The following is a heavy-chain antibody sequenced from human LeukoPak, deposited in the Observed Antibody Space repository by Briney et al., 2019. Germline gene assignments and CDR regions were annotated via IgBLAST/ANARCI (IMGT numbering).Heavy chain of an antibody. J-gene: IGHJ4*02. CDR2: ISSSGSTI. V-gene: IGHV3-48*03. D-gene: IGHD6-19*01. Sequence: PGGSLRLSCAASGFTFSSYEMNWVLQAPGKGLEWVSYISSSGSTIYYADSVKGRFTISRDNAKNSLYLQMNSLRAEDTALYYCAKDIRAGYSSGSHFDYWGQGTLVTVSS. CDR1: GFTFSSYE. CDR3: AKDIRAGYSSGSHFDY.